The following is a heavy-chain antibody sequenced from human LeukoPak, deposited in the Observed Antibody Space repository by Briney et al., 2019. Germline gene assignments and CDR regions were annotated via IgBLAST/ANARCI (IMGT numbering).Heavy chain of an antibody. V-gene: IGHV4-34*01. CDR1: GGSFSGYY. Sequence: SETLSLTCAVYGGSFSGYYWSYIRQPPGKGLEWIGVISHSGGTNYNPSLKSRLTISVDTSKNQFSLKLNSVTAADTAVYYCASFRWAVGFEYWDQGTLVTVSS. J-gene: IGHJ4*02. CDR2: ISHSGGT. D-gene: IGHD2-15*01. CDR3: ASFRWAVGFEY.